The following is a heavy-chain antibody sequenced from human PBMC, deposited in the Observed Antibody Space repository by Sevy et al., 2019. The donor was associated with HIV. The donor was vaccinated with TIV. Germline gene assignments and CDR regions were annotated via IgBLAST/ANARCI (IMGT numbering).Heavy chain of an antibody. J-gene: IGHJ6*02. D-gene: IGHD2-21*01. Sequence: GGSLRLSCAASGFTFSSYDMHWVRQATGKGLEWVSAIGTAGDTYYPGSVKGRFTISRENAKNSLYLQMNSLRAGETAVYYCARGRIEGYYYYGMDVWGQGTTVTVSS. CDR1: GFTFSSYD. CDR3: ARGRIEGYYYYGMDV. CDR2: IGTAGDT. V-gene: IGHV3-13*01.